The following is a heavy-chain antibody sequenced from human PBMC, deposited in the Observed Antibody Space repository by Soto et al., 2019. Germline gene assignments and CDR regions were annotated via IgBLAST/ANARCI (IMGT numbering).Heavy chain of an antibody. CDR2: INHSGST. CDR1: GGSFSGYY. CDR3: ARVDISGPYYYYGMDV. D-gene: IGHD2-15*01. V-gene: IGHV4-34*01. Sequence: SETLSLTCAVYGGSFSGYYWSWIRQPPGKGLEWIGEINHSGSTNYNPSLKSRVTISVDTSKNQFSLKLSSVTAADTAVYYCARVDISGPYYYYGMDVWGQGTTVTVSS. J-gene: IGHJ6*02.